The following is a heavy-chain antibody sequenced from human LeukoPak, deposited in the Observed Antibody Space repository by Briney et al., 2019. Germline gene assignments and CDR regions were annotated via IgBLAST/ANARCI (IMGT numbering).Heavy chain of an antibody. D-gene: IGHD6-6*01. CDR1: GYTFTSYD. CDR2: MNPNSGNT. J-gene: IGHJ5*02. CDR3: ARYSSSPTPDFDP. Sequence: GASVKVSCKASGYTFTSYDINWVRQATGQGLEWMGWMNPNSGNTGYAQKFQGRVTMTRNTSISAAYMELSSLRSEDTAVYYCARYSSSPTPDFDPWGQGTLVTVSS. V-gene: IGHV1-8*01.